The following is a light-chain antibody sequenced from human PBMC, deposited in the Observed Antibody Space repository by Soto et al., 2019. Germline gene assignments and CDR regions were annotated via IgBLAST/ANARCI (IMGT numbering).Light chain of an antibody. CDR2: WAS. Sequence: DIVMTQSPDSLAVSLGERATFNCKSSQSVLYNSDNKNYLAWYQQKPGQPPKLLIYWASTRESGVPDRFSGSGSGTDFTLTISSLQAEDVAVYYCQQYYSTPFTFGGGTKVEIK. V-gene: IGKV4-1*01. CDR1: QSVLYNSDNKNY. J-gene: IGKJ4*01. CDR3: QQYYSTPFT.